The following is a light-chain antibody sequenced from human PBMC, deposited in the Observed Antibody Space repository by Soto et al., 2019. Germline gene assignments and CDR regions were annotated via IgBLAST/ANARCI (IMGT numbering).Light chain of an antibody. CDR1: QSVSSSD. CDR3: QKYGSSPRT. J-gene: IGKJ1*01. V-gene: IGKV3-20*01. CDR2: GAS. Sequence: EIVLTQSPGTLSLSPGERATLSCRASQSVSSSDLAWYQQKPGQAPRLLIYGASSRATGIPDRFSGSGSGTAFSLTIIRLEPEDVAVYYCQKYGSSPRTFGQGTKVEIK.